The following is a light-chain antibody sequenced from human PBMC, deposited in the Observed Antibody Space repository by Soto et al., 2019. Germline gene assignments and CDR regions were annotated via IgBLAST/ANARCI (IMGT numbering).Light chain of an antibody. V-gene: IGKV3-20*01. CDR3: QQYDSTPPT. CDR1: QRVNSNY. Sequence: PGDRATLSCRASQRVNSNYLAWYQRKPGQAPRLLIYGASNRATDIPYRFSASGSGTDFTLTITRLEAEDFAVYYCQQYDSTPPTFGQGTKVEV. J-gene: IGKJ1*01. CDR2: GAS.